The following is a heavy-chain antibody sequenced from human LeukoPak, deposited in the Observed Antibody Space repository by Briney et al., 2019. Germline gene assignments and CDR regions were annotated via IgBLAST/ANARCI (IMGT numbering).Heavy chain of an antibody. CDR2: IYHSGST. CDR3: ARDRRCSSTSCYYFDY. CDR1: GGSISSSNW. Sequence: SGTLFLTCAVSGGSISSSNWWSWVRQPPGKGLEWIGEIYHSGSTNYNPSLKSRVTILVDKSKNQFSLKLSSVTAADTAVYYCARDRRCSSTSCYYFDYWGQGTLVTVSS. D-gene: IGHD2-2*01. J-gene: IGHJ4*02. V-gene: IGHV4-4*02.